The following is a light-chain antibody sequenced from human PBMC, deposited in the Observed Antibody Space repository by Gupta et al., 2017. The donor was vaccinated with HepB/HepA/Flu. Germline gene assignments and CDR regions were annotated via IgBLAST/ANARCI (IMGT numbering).Light chain of an antibody. CDR3: GEWDDSLSGV. V-gene: IGLV1-44*01. CDR2: CNN. Sequence: QPVLTQPPSTSGTPGQSVTISCSGTSSRIGSNTVRWYQQLPGTAPKLLNECNNQRPSGSPDRCAGSKSGTSASPDISGLQSDDEATYYCGEWDDSLSGVFGGGTKLTVL. CDR1: SSRIGSNT. J-gene: IGLJ3*02.